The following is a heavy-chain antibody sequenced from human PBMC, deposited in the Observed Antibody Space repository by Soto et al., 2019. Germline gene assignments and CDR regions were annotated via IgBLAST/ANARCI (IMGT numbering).Heavy chain of an antibody. CDR1: GFRFIDHS. CDR3: ARLPKGSLVTA. CDR2: ISSSSDNI. Sequence: GGSLRLSCVASGFRFIDHSMTWVRQSPGKGLQWIAYISSSSDNIYYAESVRGRFTVSRDNAKNALFLEMNSLRDDDTATYYCARLPKGSLVTAWGQGTRVTVSS. J-gene: IGHJ4*02. D-gene: IGHD2-21*02. V-gene: IGHV3-48*02.